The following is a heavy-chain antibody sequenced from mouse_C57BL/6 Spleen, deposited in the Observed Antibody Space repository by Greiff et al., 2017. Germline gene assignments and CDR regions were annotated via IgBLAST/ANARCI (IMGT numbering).Heavy chain of an antibody. CDR3: ARRRYSNSAFDY. V-gene: IGHV1-50*01. J-gene: IGHJ2*01. Sequence: VQLQQPGAELVKPGASVKLSCKASGYTFTSYWMQWVKQRPGQGLEWIGEIDPSDSYTNYNQKFKGKATLTVDTSSSTAYMQLSSLTSEDSAVYYCARRRYSNSAFDYWGQGTTLTVSS. D-gene: IGHD2-5*01. CDR1: GYTFTSYW. CDR2: IDPSDSYT.